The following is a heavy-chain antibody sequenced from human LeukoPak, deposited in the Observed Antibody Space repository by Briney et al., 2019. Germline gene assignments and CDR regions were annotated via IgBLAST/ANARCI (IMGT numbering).Heavy chain of an antibody. V-gene: IGHV3-7*01. J-gene: IGHJ4*02. CDR3: ATKEPSTSGWSY. CDR1: GFTFNRDW. CDR2: IKEDGSEK. Sequence: GSLRLSRAASGFTFNRDWTAWVRQAPGKGLEWVANIKEDGSEKNYVDSVKGRFTISRDNAVNSVYLQMNDLRAEDTGVYYCATKEPSTSGWSYWGQGTLVTVSS. D-gene: IGHD6-19*01.